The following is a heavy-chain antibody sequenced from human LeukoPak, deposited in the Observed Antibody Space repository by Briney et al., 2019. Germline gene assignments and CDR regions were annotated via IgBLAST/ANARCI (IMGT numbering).Heavy chain of an antibody. CDR1: GFTFSSYG. CDR3: ANFYDYGDYGAFDI. V-gene: IGHV3-30*18. Sequence: PGGSLRLSCAASGFTFSSYGMHWVRQAPGKGLGWVAVISYDGSNKYYADSVKGRFTISRDNSKNTLYLQMNSLRAEDTAVYYCANFYDYGDYGAFDIWGQGTMVTVSS. CDR2: ISYDGSNK. D-gene: IGHD4-17*01. J-gene: IGHJ3*02.